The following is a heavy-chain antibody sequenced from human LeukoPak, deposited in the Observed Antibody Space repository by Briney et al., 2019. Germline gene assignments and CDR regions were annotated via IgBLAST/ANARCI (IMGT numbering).Heavy chain of an antibody. CDR1: GFTFSSYG. D-gene: IGHD3-16*01. J-gene: IGHJ4*02. CDR2: ISYDGSNK. V-gene: IGHV3-30*18. Sequence: GGSLRLSCAASGFTFSSYGMHWVRQAPGKGLEWVAVISYDGSNKYYADSVKGRFTISRDNSKNTLYLQMNSLRAEDTAVYYCANRFDYFDYWGQGTLVTISS. CDR3: ANRFDYFDY.